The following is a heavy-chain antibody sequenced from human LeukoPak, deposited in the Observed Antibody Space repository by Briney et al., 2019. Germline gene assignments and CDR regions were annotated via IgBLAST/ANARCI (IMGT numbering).Heavy chain of an antibody. J-gene: IGHJ4*02. CDR3: AKDGGLYGDYVDS. CDR2: INTDGSSR. D-gene: IGHD4-17*01. V-gene: IGHV3-74*01. CDR1: GFTFSSYW. Sequence: GGSLRLSCAASGFTFSSYWMHWVRQAPGKGLVWVSRINTDGSSRNYADSVKGRFTISRDNAKNTLYLQMNSLRTEDTALYYCAKDGGLYGDYVDSWGQGTLVTVSS.